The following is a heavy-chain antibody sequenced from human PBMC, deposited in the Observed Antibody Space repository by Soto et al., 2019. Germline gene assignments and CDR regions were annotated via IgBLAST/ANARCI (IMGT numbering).Heavy chain of an antibody. Sequence: QVQLVQSGAEVKKPGSSVKVSCKASGGTFSSYAISWVRQAPGQGLEWMGGIIPIFGTANYAQKFQGRVTITADESTRTAYMELSGRRSEDTAVYYCARVGSQLGGGFDYWGQGTLVTVSS. CDR2: IIPIFGTA. CDR3: ARVGSQLGGGFDY. V-gene: IGHV1-69*01. J-gene: IGHJ4*02. CDR1: GGTFSSYA. D-gene: IGHD6-6*01.